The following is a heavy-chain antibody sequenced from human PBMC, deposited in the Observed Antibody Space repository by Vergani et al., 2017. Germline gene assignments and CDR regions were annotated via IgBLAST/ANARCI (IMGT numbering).Heavy chain of an antibody. Sequence: QVQLVQSGSELKKPGASVKVSCKASGYTFTSYAMNWVRQAPGQGLEWMGWISAYNGNTNYAQKLQGRVTMTTDTSTSTAYMELRSLRSDDTAVYYCTRDAVTIWEHIVVVTAPPVYYYYYYGMDVWGQGTTVTVSS. J-gene: IGHJ6*02. CDR1: GYTFTSYA. CDR3: TRDAVTIWEHIVVVTAPPVYYYYYYGMDV. D-gene: IGHD2-21*02. V-gene: IGHV1-18*01. CDR2: ISAYNGNT.